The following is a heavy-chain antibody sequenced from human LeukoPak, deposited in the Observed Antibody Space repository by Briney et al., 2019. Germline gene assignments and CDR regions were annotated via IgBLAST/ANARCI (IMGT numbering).Heavy chain of an antibody. CDR2: IYYSGST. D-gene: IGHD5-18*01. V-gene: IGHV4-59*11. CDR3: ARVYSSPEYTLDY. J-gene: IGHJ4*02. Sequence: SETLSLTCTVSGGSISSHYWSWIRQPPGKGPEWIGYIYYSGSTNYNPSLKSRVTISVDTSKNQFSLKLSSVTAADTAVYYCARVYSSPEYTLDYWGQGTLVTVSS. CDR1: GGSISSHY.